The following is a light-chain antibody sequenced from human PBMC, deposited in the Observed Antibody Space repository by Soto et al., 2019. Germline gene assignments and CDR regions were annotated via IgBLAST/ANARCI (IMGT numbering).Light chain of an antibody. CDR1: SSDVGGYNY. J-gene: IGLJ1*01. CDR2: DVS. CDR3: SSYTTSSTPSYV. Sequence: LNQPVCGYGVPGGWRTIFCNGTSSDVGGYNYVSWYQQHPGKAPIRMIYDVSNRPSGVSNRFSGSKSGNTASLTISGLQAEDEADYYFSSYTTSSTPSYVFGTGTKVTV. V-gene: IGLV2-14*01.